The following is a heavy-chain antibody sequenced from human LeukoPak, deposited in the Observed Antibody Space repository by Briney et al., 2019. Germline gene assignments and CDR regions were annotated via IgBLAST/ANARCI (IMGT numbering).Heavy chain of an antibody. CDR2: ISYDGSNK. J-gene: IGHJ4*02. Sequence: GGSLRLSCAASGFTFSSYAMHWVRQAPGKGLEWVAVISYDGSNKYYADSVKGRFTISRDNSKNTMSVQMDDLRAEDTAVYYCTRYNNDHFDYWGQGTLVTVSS. V-gene: IGHV3-30*04. D-gene: IGHD1-14*01. CDR3: TRYNNDHFDY. CDR1: GFTFSSYA.